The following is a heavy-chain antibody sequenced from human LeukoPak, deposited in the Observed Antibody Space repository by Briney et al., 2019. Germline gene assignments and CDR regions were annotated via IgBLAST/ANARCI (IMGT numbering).Heavy chain of an antibody. CDR2: IYNSGSP. CDR3: ARVDSSGYYTFFDY. J-gene: IGHJ4*02. Sequence: PSETLSLTCTVSGGSISSHNWNWIRQPPGKGLEWIGDIYNSGSPNYNPSLKSRVTISVDTSKNQFSLKLSSVTAADAAVYYCARVDSSGYYTFFDYWGQGTLVTVSS. D-gene: IGHD3-22*01. CDR1: GGSISSHN. V-gene: IGHV4-59*11.